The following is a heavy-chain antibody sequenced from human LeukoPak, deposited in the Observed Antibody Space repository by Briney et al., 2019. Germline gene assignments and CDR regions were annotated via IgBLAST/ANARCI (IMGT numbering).Heavy chain of an antibody. J-gene: IGHJ3*02. CDR3: VRGPRYYDDSGFHYGVFDI. V-gene: IGHV3-20*04. Sequence: GGSLRLSCAASGFTFDNYGMSWVRQVPGKGLEWVSSINGNGGSTAYADSVKGRFTISRDNSKNTLSLQMNSLTAGDTAVYYCVRGPRYYDDSGFHYGVFDIWGQGTVVTVSS. D-gene: IGHD3-16*01. CDR1: GFTFDNYG. CDR2: INGNGGST.